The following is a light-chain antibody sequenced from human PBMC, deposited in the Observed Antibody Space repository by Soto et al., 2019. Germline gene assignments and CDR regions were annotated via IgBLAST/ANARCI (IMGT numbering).Light chain of an antibody. V-gene: IGKV3-15*01. CDR2: GAP. CDR1: HSVNSH. J-gene: IGKJ5*01. Sequence: MMMTQSPATLSVSPGERVTLSCRTSHSVNSHVAWYQQKPGQAPRLLLCGAPTRATGIPVRFSGSGFGTEFTLTISSLQSEDFAVYYCQQYKNWPLFGQGTRLEIK. CDR3: QQYKNWPL.